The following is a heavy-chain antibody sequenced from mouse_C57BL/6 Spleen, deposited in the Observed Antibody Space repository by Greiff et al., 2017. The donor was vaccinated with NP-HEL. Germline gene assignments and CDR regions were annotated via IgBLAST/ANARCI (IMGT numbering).Heavy chain of an antibody. CDR3: ARAYYGRGYFDV. CDR1: GFTFSDYY. D-gene: IGHD1-1*01. CDR2: INYDGSST. V-gene: IGHV5-16*01. Sequence: EVKVVESEGGLVQPGSSMKLSCTASGFTFSDYYMAWVRQVPEKGLEWVANINYDGSSTYYLDSLKSRFIISRDNAKNILYLQMSSLKSEDTATYYCARAYYGRGYFDVWGTGTTVTVSS. J-gene: IGHJ1*03.